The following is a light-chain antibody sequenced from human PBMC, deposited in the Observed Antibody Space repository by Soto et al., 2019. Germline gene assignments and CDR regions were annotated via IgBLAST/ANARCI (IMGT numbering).Light chain of an antibody. CDR1: QSVSSY. CDR3: QQRSNWPIT. CDR2: GAS. J-gene: IGKJ5*01. Sequence: DIVLTQSPATLSLSPGERATLSCRASQSVSSYLAWYQRKPDQPPRLLIYGASNRATGVPTRFSGSGSGTDFTLTISSLEPEDFALYYCQQRSNWPITFGQGTRLEIK. V-gene: IGKV3-11*01.